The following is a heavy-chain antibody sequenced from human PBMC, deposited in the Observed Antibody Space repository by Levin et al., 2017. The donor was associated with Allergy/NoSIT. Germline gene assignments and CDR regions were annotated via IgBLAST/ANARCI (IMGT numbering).Heavy chain of an antibody. Sequence: TGGSLRLSCAASGFTFSSYGMHWVRQAPGKGLEWVAVISYDGSNKYYADSVKGRFTISRDNSKNTLYLQMNSLRAEDTAVYYCAKDELRITMVRGVMGPDYWGQGTLVTVSS. J-gene: IGHJ4*02. V-gene: IGHV3-30*18. CDR2: ISYDGSNK. CDR3: AKDELRITMVRGVMGPDY. D-gene: IGHD3-10*01. CDR1: GFTFSSYG.